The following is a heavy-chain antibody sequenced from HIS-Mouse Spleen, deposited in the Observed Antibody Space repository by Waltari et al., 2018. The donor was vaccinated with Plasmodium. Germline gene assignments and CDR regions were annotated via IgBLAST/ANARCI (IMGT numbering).Heavy chain of an antibody. J-gene: IGHJ1*01. CDR1: GSTFTGYY. CDR2: INPNSGGT. CDR3: ARVLGYKAAAGTFVEYFQH. Sequence: QVQLVQSGAEVKKPGASVKVSCRASGSTFTGYYLHWVRQATGHGLEWMGWINPNSGGTNYAQKFQGRVTMTRDTSISTAYMELSRLRSDDTAVYYCARVLGYKAAAGTFVEYFQHWGQGTLVTVSS. V-gene: IGHV1-2*02. D-gene: IGHD6-13*01.